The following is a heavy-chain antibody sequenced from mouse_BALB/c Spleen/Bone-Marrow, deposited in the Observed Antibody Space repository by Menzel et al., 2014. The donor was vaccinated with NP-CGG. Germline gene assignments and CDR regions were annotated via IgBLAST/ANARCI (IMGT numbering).Heavy chain of an antibody. V-gene: IGHV14-3*02. CDR2: IDPANGNT. CDR3: ARYYYGSSYFDY. Sequence: EVKLLESGADLVKPGASVKLSCTASGFNIKDAYMHWVKQRPEQGLEWIGRIDPANGNTKYDPKFQGKATITADTSSNTTYLQLSSLTSEDTAVYYCARYYYGSSYFDYWGQGTTLTVSS. J-gene: IGHJ2*01. D-gene: IGHD1-1*01. CDR1: GFNIKDAY.